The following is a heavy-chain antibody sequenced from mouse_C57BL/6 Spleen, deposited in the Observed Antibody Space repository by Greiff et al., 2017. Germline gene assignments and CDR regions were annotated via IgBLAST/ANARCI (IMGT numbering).Heavy chain of an antibody. D-gene: IGHD2-3*01. Sequence: EVQLQQSGAELVRPGASVKLSCTASGFNIKDYYMHWVKQRPEQGLEWIGRIDPEDGDTEYAPKFQGKATMTADTSSNTAYLQLSSLTSEDTAVFYCTAMYVGYYVYAMDYWGQGTSVTVSS. V-gene: IGHV14-1*01. CDR3: TAMYVGYYVYAMDY. CDR1: GFNIKDYY. CDR2: IDPEDGDT. J-gene: IGHJ4*01.